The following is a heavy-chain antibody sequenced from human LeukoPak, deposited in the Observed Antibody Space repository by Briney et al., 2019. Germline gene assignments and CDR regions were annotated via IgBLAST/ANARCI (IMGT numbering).Heavy chain of an antibody. CDR3: AKAQEWLAFAGDSLEY. CDR1: GFTFSDYA. CDR2: IDSSGVAT. Sequence: GGSLRFSCAASGFTFSDYAMNWVRQAPGKGLEWVSSIDSSGVATDSADSVMGRFTISRDNSKNSVYLQMHSLRADDTAIYYGAKAQEWLAFAGDSLEYWGQGALVTGSS. D-gene: IGHD6-19*01. V-gene: IGHV3-23*01. J-gene: IGHJ4*02.